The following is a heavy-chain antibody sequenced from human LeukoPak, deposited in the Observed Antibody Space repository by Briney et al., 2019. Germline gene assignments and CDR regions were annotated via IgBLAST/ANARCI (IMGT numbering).Heavy chain of an antibody. D-gene: IGHD6-13*01. CDR2: ISSSGSTI. V-gene: IGHV3-11*04. Sequence: PGGSLRLSCAASGFTFSDYYMSWMRQAPGQGLEWVSYISSSGSTIYYADSVKGRFTISRDNAKNSLYLQMNSLRAEDTAVYYCAKDHKYRIAAAGRGWYFDYWGQGTLVTVSS. J-gene: IGHJ4*02. CDR1: GFTFSDYY. CDR3: AKDHKYRIAAAGRGWYFDY.